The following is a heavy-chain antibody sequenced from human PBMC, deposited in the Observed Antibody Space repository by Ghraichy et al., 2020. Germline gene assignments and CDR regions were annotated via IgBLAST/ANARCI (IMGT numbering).Heavy chain of an antibody. D-gene: IGHD2-2*01. J-gene: IGHJ6*03. V-gene: IGHV3-23*01. CDR2: ISGSGGST. Sequence: GGSLRLSCAASGFTFSSYAMSWVRQAPGKGLEWVSAISGSGGSTYYADSVKGRFTISRDNSKNTLYLQMNSLRAEDTAVYYCAKWSGYCSSTSCYSSYYYYDYMDVWGKGTSVTVSS. CDR1: GFTFSSYA. CDR3: AKWSGYCSSTSCYSSYYYYDYMDV.